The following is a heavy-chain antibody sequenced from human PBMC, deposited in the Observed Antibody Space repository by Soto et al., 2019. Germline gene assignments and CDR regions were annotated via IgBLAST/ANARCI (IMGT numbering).Heavy chain of an antibody. D-gene: IGHD2-21*02. CDR1: GYTFTRYN. CDR3: ARSIVVVTALDY. Sequence: ASVKVSCKTHGYTFTRYNIHWVRQAPGQRLEWKGWINVGNGNTRYSQKFQGRVTITRDTSASTAYMELSSLRFEVTAVYYCARSIVVVTALDYWGQGTLVTVSS. CDR2: INVGNGNT. V-gene: IGHV1-3*01. J-gene: IGHJ4*02.